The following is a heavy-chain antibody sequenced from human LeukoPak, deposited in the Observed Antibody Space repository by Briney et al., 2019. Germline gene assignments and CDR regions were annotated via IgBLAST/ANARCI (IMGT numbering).Heavy chain of an antibody. Sequence: KCSETLSLTCSVSGGSVTNTSGYYWAWIRQSPGKRLEWIGSFYYRGNTYYNLSLKSRLTISVDTSKNQFSLKMSSVTATDTAIYYCARRRSDPGAFDIWGQGTQVTVSS. CDR2: FYYRGNT. CDR1: GGSVTNTSGYY. J-gene: IGHJ3*02. CDR3: ARRRSDPGAFDI. D-gene: IGHD2-21*02. V-gene: IGHV4-39*01.